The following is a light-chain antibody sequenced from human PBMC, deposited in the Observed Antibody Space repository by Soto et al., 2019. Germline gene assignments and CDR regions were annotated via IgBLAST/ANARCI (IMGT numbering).Light chain of an antibody. CDR3: QQRSNWPLT. J-gene: IGKJ4*01. V-gene: IGKV3D-20*02. CDR1: QSVGSNY. CDR2: GAS. Sequence: EIVLTQSPGTLSLSPGERATLYCRASQSVGSNYLAWYQQKPGQAPRVLIYGASSRATGIPDRFSGSGSGADFTLTISRLEPEDFAVYYCQQRSNWPLTFGGGTKVEIK.